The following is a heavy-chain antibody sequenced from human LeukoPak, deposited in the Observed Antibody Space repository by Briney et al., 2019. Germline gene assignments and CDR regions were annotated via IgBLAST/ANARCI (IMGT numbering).Heavy chain of an antibody. J-gene: IGHJ4*02. CDR3: ARDTYYYDSSGSPGDY. CDR2: IWYDGSNK. V-gene: IGHV3-33*08. D-gene: IGHD3-22*01. Sequence: GGSLRLSCAASGFTFSSYSMNWVRQAPGKGLEWVAVIWYDGSNKYYADSVKGRFTISRDNSKNTLYLQMNSLRAEDTAVYYCARDTYYYDSSGSPGDYWGQGTLVTVSS. CDR1: GFTFSSYS.